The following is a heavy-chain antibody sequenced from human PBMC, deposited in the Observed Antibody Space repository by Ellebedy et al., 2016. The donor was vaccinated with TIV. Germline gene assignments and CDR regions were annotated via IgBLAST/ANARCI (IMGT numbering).Heavy chain of an antibody. J-gene: IGHJ4*02. CDR2: ISSSSSTI. Sequence: GESLKISCAASGFTFSSYSMNWVRQAPGKGLEWVSYISSSSSTIYYADSVKGRFTISRDNSKNTLYLQMNSLRAEDTAVYYCARASECSGGSCYPPYFDYWGQGTLVTVSS. V-gene: IGHV3-48*01. D-gene: IGHD2-15*01. CDR3: ARASECSGGSCYPPYFDY. CDR1: GFTFSSYS.